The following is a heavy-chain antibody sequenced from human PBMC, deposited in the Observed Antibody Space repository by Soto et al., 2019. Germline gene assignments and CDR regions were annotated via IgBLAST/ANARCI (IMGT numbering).Heavy chain of an antibody. V-gene: IGHV4-39*01. CDR1: GGSISSSGFY. CDR2: MYYSGTT. J-gene: IGHJ5*02. D-gene: IGHD6-25*01. CDR3: AVVDSTGNWFDP. Sequence: SETLSLTCTVSGGSISSSGFYWGCLRQTLGKGLEFIGSMYYSGTTYYNPSLKSRVTISVDTSKNQFTLKLISVTSAVTAVYYCAVVDSTGNWFDPWGEGALVTVSS.